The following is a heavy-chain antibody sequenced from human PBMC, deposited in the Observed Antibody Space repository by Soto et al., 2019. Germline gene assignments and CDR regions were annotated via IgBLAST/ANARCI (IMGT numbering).Heavy chain of an antibody. CDR2: IIPIFGTA. CDR1: GGTFSSYA. D-gene: IGHD6-13*01. J-gene: IGHJ5*02. CDR3: ASGRYSSQNWFDP. Sequence: GASVKVSCKASGGTFSSYAISWVRQAPGQGLEWMGGIIPIFGTANYAQKFQGRVTITADESTSTAHMELSSLRSEDTAVYYCASGRYSSQNWFDPWGQGTLVTVSS. V-gene: IGHV1-69*13.